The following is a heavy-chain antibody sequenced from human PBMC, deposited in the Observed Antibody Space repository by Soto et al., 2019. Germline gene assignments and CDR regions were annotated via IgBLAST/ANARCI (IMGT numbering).Heavy chain of an antibody. D-gene: IGHD3-10*01. CDR1: GNSISTGAYY. CDR3: AREGRSAAPQAGFDL. CDR2: IFYSGNT. Sequence: SSETLSLTCTVSGNSISTGAYYWSWLRQHPVKGLEWIGHIFYSGNTHYSPSLESRVTISVDTSKNQFSIKLTSVTVADMAVYYCAREGRSAAPQAGFDLWGQGXLVTVYS. V-gene: IGHV4-31*03. J-gene: IGHJ4*02.